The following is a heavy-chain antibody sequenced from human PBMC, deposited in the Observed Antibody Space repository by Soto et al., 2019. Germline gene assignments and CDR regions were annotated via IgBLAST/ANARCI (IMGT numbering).Heavy chain of an antibody. CDR2: LDGSGRSS. CDR1: GFTFGNYA. Sequence: EVQLLESGGGLVQPGESLTLSCAASGFTFGNYAMSWFRQAPGKGLEWVSTLDGSGRSSYYTDSVQGLFTVSRDNSKNTLYLLLNSLRVDDTAVYFCARGSRAISGVVVEDYFDSWGQGTLVTVSS. V-gene: IGHV3-23*01. J-gene: IGHJ4*02. D-gene: IGHD3-3*01. CDR3: ARGSRAISGVVVEDYFDS.